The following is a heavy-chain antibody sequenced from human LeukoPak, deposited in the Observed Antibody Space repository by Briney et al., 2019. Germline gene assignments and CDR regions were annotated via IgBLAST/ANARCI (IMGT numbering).Heavy chain of an antibody. CDR1: GGSISRYY. CDR2: IYYSGST. V-gene: IGHV4-59*01. CDR3: ARVGYSYGYDYYYYMDV. D-gene: IGHD5-18*01. Sequence: SETLSLTCTVSGGSISRYYWSWGRQPPGKGLEWIGYIYYSGSTNYNPSLKSRVTISVDTSKNQFSLKLSSVTAADTAVYYCARVGYSYGYDYYYYMDVWGKPSSVTVSS. J-gene: IGHJ6*03.